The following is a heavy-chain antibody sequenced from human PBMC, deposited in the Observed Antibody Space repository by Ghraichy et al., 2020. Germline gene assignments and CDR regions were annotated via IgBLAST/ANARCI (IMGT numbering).Heavy chain of an antibody. Sequence: SVKVSCKASGFTFTSSAVQWVRQARGQRLEWIGWIVVGSGNTNYAQKFQERVTITRDMSTSTAYMELSSLRSEDTAVYYCAADPYYDSSGRRTLYYYGMDVWGQGTTVTVSS. CDR2: IVVGSGNT. CDR1: GFTFTSSA. D-gene: IGHD3-22*01. V-gene: IGHV1-58*01. J-gene: IGHJ6*02. CDR3: AADPYYDSSGRRTLYYYGMDV.